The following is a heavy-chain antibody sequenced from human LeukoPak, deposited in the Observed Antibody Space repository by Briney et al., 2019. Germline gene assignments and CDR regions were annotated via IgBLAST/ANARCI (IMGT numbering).Heavy chain of an antibody. V-gene: IGHV4-34*01. Sequence: SSQTLSLTCAVYGGSFSGYYWSWIRQPPGKGLEWIGEINHSGSTNYNPSLKSRVTISVDTSKNQFSLKLSSVTAADTAVYYCARSIRALFDYWGQGTLVTVSS. CDR3: ARSIRALFDY. J-gene: IGHJ4*02. CDR2: INHSGST. CDR1: GGSFSGYY.